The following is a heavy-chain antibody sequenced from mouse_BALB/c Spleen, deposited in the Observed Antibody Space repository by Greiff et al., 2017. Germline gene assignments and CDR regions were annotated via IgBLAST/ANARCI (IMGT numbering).Heavy chain of an antibody. V-gene: IGHV14-3*02. Sequence: VQLQQSGAELVKPGASVKLSCTASGFNIKDTYMHWVKQRPEQGLEWIGRIDPANGNTKYDPKFQGKATITADTSSNTAYLQLSSLTSEDTAVYYCAIGVGYDGDPWLAYWGQGTLVTVSA. CDR1: GFNIKDTY. D-gene: IGHD2-14*01. CDR2: IDPANGNT. J-gene: IGHJ3*01. CDR3: AIGVGYDGDPWLAY.